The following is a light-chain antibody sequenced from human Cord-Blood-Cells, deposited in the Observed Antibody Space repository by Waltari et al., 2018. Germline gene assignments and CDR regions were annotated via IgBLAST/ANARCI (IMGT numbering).Light chain of an antibody. V-gene: IGLV2-23*01. CDR3: CSYAGSSTWV. J-gene: IGLJ3*02. CDR2: AGS. Sequence: QSALNHPASVAGSPGQHITNHCTGTKSNVGGYNFVTWYQHHQGKAPKLMIYAGSKRPSGVSNRFSGSKSGNTASVTISGLQAEDEADYYCCSYAGSSTWVFGGGTKLTVL. CDR1: KSNVGGYNF.